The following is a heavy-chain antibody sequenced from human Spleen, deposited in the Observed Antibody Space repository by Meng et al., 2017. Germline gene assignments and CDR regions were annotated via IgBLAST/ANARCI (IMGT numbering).Heavy chain of an antibody. J-gene: IGHJ4*02. CDR2: ISSGGGDT. CDR3: AKEEARIGSPLYDY. CDR1: GFTFSNYA. V-gene: IGHV3-23*01. D-gene: IGHD3-10*01. Sequence: GESLKISCAASGFTFSNYAMSWVRQAPGKGLEWVSGISSGGGDTYYADSVKGRFTISRDNSKNTLYLQVNTLRAEDTAVYYCAKEEARIGSPLYDYWGQGSLVTVSS.